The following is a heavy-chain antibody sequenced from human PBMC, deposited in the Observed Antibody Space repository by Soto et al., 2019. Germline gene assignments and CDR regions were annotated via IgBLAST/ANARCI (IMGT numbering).Heavy chain of an antibody. CDR2: INHSGST. D-gene: IGHD3-9*01. Sequence: PSETLSLTCAVYGGSFSGYYWSWIRQPPGKGLEWIGEINHSGSTNYNPSLKSRVTISVDTSKNQFSLKLSSVTAADTAVYYCARGSRMIVTTYFEYFDYWGRGTPVTVSS. CDR3: ARGSRMIVTTYFEYFDY. J-gene: IGHJ4*02. CDR1: GGSFSGYY. V-gene: IGHV4-34*01.